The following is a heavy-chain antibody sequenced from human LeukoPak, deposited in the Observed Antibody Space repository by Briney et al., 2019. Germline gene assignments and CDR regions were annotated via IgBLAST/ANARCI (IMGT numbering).Heavy chain of an antibody. Sequence: GGTLRLSCAASEFTFSSYAMTWVRQAPGKGLEWVSAISGSGGSTYYADSVKGRFTISRDNSKNTLYLQMNSLRAEDTAVYYCAKDKGTYYYDSSGYPDAFDIWGQGTMVTVSS. CDR3: AKDKGTYYYDSSGYPDAFDI. CDR1: EFTFSSYA. CDR2: ISGSGGST. D-gene: IGHD3-22*01. V-gene: IGHV3-23*01. J-gene: IGHJ3*02.